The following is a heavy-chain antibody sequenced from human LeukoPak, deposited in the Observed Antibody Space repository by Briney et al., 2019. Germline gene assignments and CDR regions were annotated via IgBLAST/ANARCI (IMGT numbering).Heavy chain of an antibody. D-gene: IGHD6-13*01. CDR3: GRGGIAAAASGIDY. Sequence: SETLSLTCAVSGGSISSGGYSWSWIRQPPGKGLEWIGYIYQNGNTYYNPSLKSRVTISVDRSKNQFSLNLSSVTAADTAVYYCGRGGIAAAASGIDYWGQGALVTVSS. CDR1: GGSISSGGYS. J-gene: IGHJ4*02. V-gene: IGHV4-30-2*01. CDR2: IYQNGNT.